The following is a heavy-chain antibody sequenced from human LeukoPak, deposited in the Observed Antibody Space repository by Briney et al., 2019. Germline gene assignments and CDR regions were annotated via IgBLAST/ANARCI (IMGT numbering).Heavy chain of an antibody. D-gene: IGHD1-26*01. CDR3: ASAKYSGRYDY. Sequence: SETLSLTCAVYGGSFSGYYWSWIRQPPGKGLEWIGEINHSGSPNYNPSLKSRVTISVDTSKNQFSLKLSSVTAADTAVYYCASAKYSGRYDYWGQGTLVTVSS. J-gene: IGHJ4*02. CDR2: INHSGSP. V-gene: IGHV4-34*01. CDR1: GGSFSGYY.